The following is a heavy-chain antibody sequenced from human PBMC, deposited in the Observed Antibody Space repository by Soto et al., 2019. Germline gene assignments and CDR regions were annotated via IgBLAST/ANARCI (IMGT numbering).Heavy chain of an antibody. Sequence: QVQLVESGGGVVQPGRSLRLSCAASGFTFSSYGMHWVRQAPGKGLEWVAVIWYDGSNKYYADSVKGRFTISRDNSKNTLYLQMNRLRAEDTDVYDCARERGGSGWIWGQGTLVTVSS. J-gene: IGHJ4*02. CDR3: ARERGGSGWI. D-gene: IGHD6-19*01. CDR1: GFTFSSYG. V-gene: IGHV3-33*01. CDR2: IWYDGSNK.